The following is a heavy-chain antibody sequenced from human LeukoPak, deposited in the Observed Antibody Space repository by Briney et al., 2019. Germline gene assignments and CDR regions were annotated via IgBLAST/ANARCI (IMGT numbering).Heavy chain of an antibody. J-gene: IGHJ4*02. Sequence: GGSLRLSCAASGFTFSSYAMSWVRQAPGKGLEWVSAISFSGTNTYYADSVKGRFTISRDNAKNSLYLQMNSLRAEDTAVYYCARDGGLGSSWPHDYWGQGTLVTVSS. D-gene: IGHD6-13*01. CDR1: GFTFSSYA. CDR2: ISFSGTNT. CDR3: ARDGGLGSSWPHDY. V-gene: IGHV3-23*01.